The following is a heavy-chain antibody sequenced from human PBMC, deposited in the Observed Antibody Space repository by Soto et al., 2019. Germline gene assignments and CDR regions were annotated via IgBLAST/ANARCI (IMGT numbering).Heavy chain of an antibody. V-gene: IGHV1-46*01. CDR2: INPSGGST. Sequence: GASVKVSCKASGSTFTSYYMHWVRQAPGQGLEWMGIINPSGGSTSYAQKFQGRVTMTRDTSTSTVYMELSSLRSEDTAVYYCARGAFPGSGSSSFDYWGQGTLVTVSS. D-gene: IGHD3-10*01. J-gene: IGHJ4*02. CDR3: ARGAFPGSGSSSFDY. CDR1: GSTFTSYY.